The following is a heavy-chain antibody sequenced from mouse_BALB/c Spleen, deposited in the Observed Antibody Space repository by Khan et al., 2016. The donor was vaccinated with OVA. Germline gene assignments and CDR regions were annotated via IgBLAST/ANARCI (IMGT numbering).Heavy chain of an antibody. Sequence: VHLKVLEPRLVKPSHALSLTCTVTNYSFTSDYAWNWIRQFPGIKLGCMGYINYIGSTNYTQALNSRISITQDTSKNQFFLQLNSVTTADTATYYCARDGSRDNYAMDYWGQGTAVTVSS. J-gene: IGHJ4*01. CDR1: NYSFTSDYA. CDR2: INYIGST. D-gene: IGHD2-3*01. V-gene: IGHV3-2*02. CDR3: ARDGSRDNYAMDY.